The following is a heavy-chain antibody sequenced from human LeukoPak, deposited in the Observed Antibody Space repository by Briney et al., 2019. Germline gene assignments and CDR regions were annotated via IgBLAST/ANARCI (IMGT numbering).Heavy chain of an antibody. V-gene: IGHV1-69*13. CDR1: GGTFNTSV. CDR2: IIPLFGTT. Sequence: ASVKVSCKASGGTFNTSVISWVRQAPGQGLEWMGGIIPLFGTTNYAQNFQGRVTLIADESTSTAYMELSSLRSEDAAVYYCASGSDAIYSSSWYPNYMDVWGKGTTVTVSS. J-gene: IGHJ6*03. CDR3: ASGSDAIYSSSWYPNYMDV. D-gene: IGHD6-13*01.